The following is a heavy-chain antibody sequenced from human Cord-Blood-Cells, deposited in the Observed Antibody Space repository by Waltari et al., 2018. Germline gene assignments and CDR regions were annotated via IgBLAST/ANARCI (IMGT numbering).Heavy chain of an antibody. CDR1: GFTISRHG. V-gene: IGHV3-33*01. J-gene: IGHJ4*02. CDR3: AGGSSSSWARIDY. CDR2: ILYDGSNK. Sequence: QVQLGVSEGGVVQPGRSLRLSCAASGFTISRHGLASVRQAPGKGLEWVAVILYDGSNKYYADSVKGRFTISRDNSKNTLYLQMNSLRAEDTAVYYCAGGSSSSWARIDYWGQGTLVTVSS. D-gene: IGHD6-6*01.